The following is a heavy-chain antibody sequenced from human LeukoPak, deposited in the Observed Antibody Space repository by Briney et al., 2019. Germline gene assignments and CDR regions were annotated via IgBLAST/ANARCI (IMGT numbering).Heavy chain of an antibody. CDR2: INHSGST. CDR1: GGSFSGYY. D-gene: IGHD2-2*01. CDR3: ARDASYCSSTSCDYYYYYGMDV. V-gene: IGHV4-34*01. J-gene: IGHJ6*02. Sequence: SETLSLTCAVYGGSFSGYYWSWIRQPPGKGLEWIGEINHSGSTNYNPSLKSRVTISVDTSKKQFSLKLSSVTAADTAVYYCARDASYCSSTSCDYYYYYGMDVWGQGTTVTVSS.